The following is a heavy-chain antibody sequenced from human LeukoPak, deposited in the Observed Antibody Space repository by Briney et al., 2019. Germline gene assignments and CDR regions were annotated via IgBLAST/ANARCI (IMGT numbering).Heavy chain of an antibody. CDR2: IYSGGGT. V-gene: IGHV3-53*01. CDR3: ARSAVTGPGWIDP. CDR1: GFTVSGNY. J-gene: IGHJ5*02. Sequence: PGGSLRLSCAASGFTVSGNYMTWVRQAPGRGLQWVSVIYSGGGTNYADSVKGRFTISRDNSKNTLYLQMNGLRAEDTAVYYCARSAVTGPGWIDPWGQGTLVTVSS. D-gene: IGHD6-19*01.